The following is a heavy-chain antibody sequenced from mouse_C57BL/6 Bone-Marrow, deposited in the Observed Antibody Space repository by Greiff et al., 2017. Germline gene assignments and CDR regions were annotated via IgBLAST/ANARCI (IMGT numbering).Heavy chain of an antibody. CDR1: GFNIKDAY. Sequence: EVTLQESGAELVRPGASVKLSCTASGFNIKDAYRHWVKQRPEQGLEWIGWIDPENGDTEYASKFQGKATISADTTSNTAYLQLSSLTSEDTAVYYCTPTCYYFDYWGHGTTRTVPS. J-gene: IGHJ2*01. CDR3: TPTCYYFDY. V-gene: IGHV14-4*01. CDR2: IDPENGDT.